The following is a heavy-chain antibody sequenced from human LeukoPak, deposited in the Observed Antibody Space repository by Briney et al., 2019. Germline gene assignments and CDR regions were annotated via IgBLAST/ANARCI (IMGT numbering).Heavy chain of an antibody. CDR3: TTEHTLGKVGAIDY. V-gene: IGHV3-15*01. Sequence: GGSLRLSCAASGFTFSNAWMSWVRQAPGKGLEWVGRIKSKADGGTTGYAAPVKDRFTISRDDSKNTLYLQMNSLKTEDTAVYYCTTEHTLGKVGAIDYWGQRTLVTVSS. CDR2: IKSKADGGTT. CDR1: GFTFSNAW. D-gene: IGHD1-26*01. J-gene: IGHJ4*02.